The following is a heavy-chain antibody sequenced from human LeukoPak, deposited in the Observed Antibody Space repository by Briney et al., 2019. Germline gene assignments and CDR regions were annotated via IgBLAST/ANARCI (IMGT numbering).Heavy chain of an antibody. J-gene: IGHJ3*02. CDR3: ARWRPIDAFDI. V-gene: IGHV3-53*04. D-gene: IGHD3-3*01. Sequence: TGGSLRLSCAASGLTVSRNYMNWVRQAPGKGLEWVSLLSSTGNTSYADSVKGRFTISRHNSKNTQYLQVNSLRPEDTAMYYCARWRPIDAFDIWGQGTMVIVSS. CDR1: GLTVSRNY. CDR2: LSSTGNT.